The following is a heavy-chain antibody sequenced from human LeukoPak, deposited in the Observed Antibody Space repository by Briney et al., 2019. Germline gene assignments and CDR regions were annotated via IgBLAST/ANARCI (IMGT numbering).Heavy chain of an antibody. D-gene: IGHD3-3*01. V-gene: IGHV3-15*01. J-gene: IGHJ4*02. CDR2: IKSKTDGGTT. Sequence: GGSLRLSCAASGFTFSNAWMSWVRQAPGKGLEWVGRIKSKTDGGTTDYAAPVKGRFTISRDDSKNTLYLQMNSLKTEDTAVYYCTTDIHGITIFGVAYFDYWGQGTLVTVSS. CDR1: GFTFSNAW. CDR3: TTDIHGITIFGVAYFDY.